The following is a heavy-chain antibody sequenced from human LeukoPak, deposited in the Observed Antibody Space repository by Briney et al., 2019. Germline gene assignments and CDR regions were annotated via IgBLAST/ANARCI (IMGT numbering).Heavy chain of an antibody. CDR3: VKDPGDKAIDRWFDP. CDR1: GFTFTRYW. D-gene: IGHD3-10*01. V-gene: IGHV3-7*03. CDR2: INEAGSDK. Sequence: GGSLRLSCATTGFTFTRYWMSWVRQAPGKGLEWVANINEAGSDKYYVDSVKGRFTISRDNARNSLYLQMGGLTGDDTAIYYCVKDPGDKAIDRWFDPWGQGTLVTVSS. J-gene: IGHJ5*02.